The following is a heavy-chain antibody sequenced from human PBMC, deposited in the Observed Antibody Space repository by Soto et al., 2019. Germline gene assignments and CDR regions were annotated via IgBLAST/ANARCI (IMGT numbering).Heavy chain of an antibody. J-gene: IGHJ5*02. CDR1: GAPITCGDYS. CDR3: ARGRVVVPAAVMFHCLDP. CDR2: IFHGGST. Sequence: PSETLSLTCAISGAPITCGDYSWNWLRPPPGMGLEWICYIFHGGSTYYYPSLRSRVTISVDRSRTQFSLKMSSVPAADTAVYYCARGRVVVPAAVMFHCLDPWGQGALVTVSS. D-gene: IGHD2-2*01. V-gene: IGHV4-30-2*01.